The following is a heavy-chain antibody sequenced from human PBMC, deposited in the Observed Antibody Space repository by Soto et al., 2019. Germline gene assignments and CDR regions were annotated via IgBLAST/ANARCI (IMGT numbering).Heavy chain of an antibody. D-gene: IGHD1-1*01. V-gene: IGHV1-18*01. CDR1: GYTFTSYG. Sequence: QVQLVQSGAEVKKPGASVKVSCKASGYTFTSYGISWVRQAPGQGLEWMGWISAYNGNTNYAQKLQGRVTMTTDTSTSTANMELRSLRSDDTAVYYCARVVVQLERLRKSWFDPWGQGTLVTVSS. CDR3: ARVVVQLERLRKSWFDP. J-gene: IGHJ5*02. CDR2: ISAYNGNT.